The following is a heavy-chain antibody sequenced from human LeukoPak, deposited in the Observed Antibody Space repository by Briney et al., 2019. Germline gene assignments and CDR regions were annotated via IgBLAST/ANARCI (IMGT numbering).Heavy chain of an antibody. Sequence: PSETLSLTCAVYGGSFSGYYWSWIRQPPGKGLEWIGEINHSGSTNYNPSLKSRVTISVDTSKNQFSLKLSSVTAADTAVYYCARHPPYIAVAGGFDYWGQGTLVTVSS. J-gene: IGHJ4*02. CDR2: INHSGST. V-gene: IGHV4-34*01. CDR3: ARHPPYIAVAGGFDY. CDR1: GGSFSGYY. D-gene: IGHD6-19*01.